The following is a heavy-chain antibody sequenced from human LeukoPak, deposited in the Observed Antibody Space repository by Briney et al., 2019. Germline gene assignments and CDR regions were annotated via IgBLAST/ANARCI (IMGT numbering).Heavy chain of an antibody. CDR3: AKDTSEPAAIRRMDV. D-gene: IGHD2-2*01. J-gene: IGHJ6*02. CDR2: IKQNGTDT. Sequence: GGSLRLSCAASGFTFSSYSMTWVRQAPGKGLEWVANIKQNGTDTSYVDSVKGRFSISRDNAKNSVYLQMNSLRVEDTAVYYCAKDTSEPAAIRRMDVWGQGTTVTVSS. V-gene: IGHV3-7*01. CDR1: GFTFSSYS.